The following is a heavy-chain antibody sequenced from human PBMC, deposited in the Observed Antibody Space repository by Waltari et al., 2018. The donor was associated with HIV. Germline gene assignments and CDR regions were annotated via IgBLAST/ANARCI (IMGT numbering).Heavy chain of an antibody. CDR1: GFAFKNFA. CDR3: AKVAGRSVSYSHYYYGMDV. CDR2: ISYDGDQ. Sequence: QVQLVESGGGVVQPGGSLRLSCAASGFAFKNFAMHWVRQAPGKGLEWVAVISYDGDQYYADSVKGRFTISRDNSKKSLFLQMSSLRPEDSAVYYCAKVAGRSVSYSHYYYGMDVWGQGTTVTVS. J-gene: IGHJ6*02. D-gene: IGHD1-26*01. V-gene: IGHV3-30*18.